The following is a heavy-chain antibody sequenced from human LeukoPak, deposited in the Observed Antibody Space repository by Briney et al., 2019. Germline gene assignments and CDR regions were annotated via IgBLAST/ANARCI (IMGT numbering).Heavy chain of an antibody. J-gene: IGHJ4*02. CDR3: ARGGDYVWGSYRNRKTYFDY. CDR2: INHSGST. V-gene: IGHV4-34*01. CDR1: GGSFSGYY. Sequence: PSETLSLTCAVYGGSFSGYYWSWIRQPPGKGLEWIGEINHSGSTNYNPSLKSRVTISVDTSKNQFSLKLSSVTAADTAVYYCARGGDYVWGSYRNRKTYFDYWGQGTLVTVSS. D-gene: IGHD3-16*02.